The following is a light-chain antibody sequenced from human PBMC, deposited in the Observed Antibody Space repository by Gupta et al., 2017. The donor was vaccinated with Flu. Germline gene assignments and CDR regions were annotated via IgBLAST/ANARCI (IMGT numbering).Light chain of an antibody. J-gene: IGKJ1*01. CDR1: QALVDSDGSIY. V-gene: IGKV2-30*01. CDR2: KVS. CDR3: RQDKYWPRT. Sequence: DVTVTQSPLFLPVILGQAASISCNTSQALVDSDGSIYFNWFQQRPGQAPRRLIYKVSNRDYGVPDRFSGSGSGANFTLKIRGGEAEDVGIYYCRQDKYWPRTFGQGTRVDI.